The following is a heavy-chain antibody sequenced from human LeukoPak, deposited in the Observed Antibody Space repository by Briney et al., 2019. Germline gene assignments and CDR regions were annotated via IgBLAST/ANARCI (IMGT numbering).Heavy chain of an antibody. CDR3: AKGAYYDL. CDR1: GFTFSNYW. Sequence: GGSLRLSCVASGFTFSNYWMSWVRQAPGKGLEWVSTVSSSGENTYYADSVKGRFTISRDNSKNTLYLQMNSLRAEDTAVYYCAKGAYYDLWGQGTLVTVSS. D-gene: IGHD3-22*01. J-gene: IGHJ4*02. V-gene: IGHV3-23*01. CDR2: VSSSGENT.